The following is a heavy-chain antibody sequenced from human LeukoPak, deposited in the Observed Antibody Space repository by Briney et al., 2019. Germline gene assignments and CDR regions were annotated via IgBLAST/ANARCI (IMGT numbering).Heavy chain of an antibody. V-gene: IGHV3-74*01. Sequence: PGGSLRLSCAASGFSFSAYWMHWVRQAPGKGLVWVSRINNEGTGTDYADSVRGRFTISRVNVENTPYLQMNSLSADDTAMYYCVRYDVDARRFDYWGQGTLVTVSS. CDR3: VRYDVDARRFDY. CDR2: INNEGTGT. D-gene: IGHD2-8*01. CDR1: GFSFSAYW. J-gene: IGHJ4*02.